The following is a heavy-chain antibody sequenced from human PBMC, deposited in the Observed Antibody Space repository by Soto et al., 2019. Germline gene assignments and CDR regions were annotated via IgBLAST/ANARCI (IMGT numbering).Heavy chain of an antibody. V-gene: IGHV3-30-3*01. CDR2: ISFDGNNK. CDR3: VRCTGTSCHLGADF. Sequence: QVQLVESGGGVVQPGRSLRLSCAASGFTFSKYALHWVRQAPGRGLEWVALISFDGNNKYYANSVKGRFTISRDNSKNTLYLQMNSLRAEDTSVHYCVRCTGTSCHLGADFWGQGTLVIVSS. J-gene: IGHJ4*02. D-gene: IGHD2-2*01. CDR1: GFTFSKYA.